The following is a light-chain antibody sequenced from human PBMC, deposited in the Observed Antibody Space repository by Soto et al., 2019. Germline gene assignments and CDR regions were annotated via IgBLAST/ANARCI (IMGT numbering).Light chain of an antibody. CDR1: QSVLYSSNNKNY. CDR2: WAS. J-gene: IGKJ2*01. V-gene: IGKV4-1*01. CDR3: QQYYSTPPT. Sequence: DIVMTQSPDSLAVSLGERATINCKSSQSVLYSSNNKNYLAWYQQKPGQPPKLLIYWASTRESGVPDRFSGSGSGTDFTLTISSLQAEDVAVYYCQQYYSTPPTFGQVTKLEI.